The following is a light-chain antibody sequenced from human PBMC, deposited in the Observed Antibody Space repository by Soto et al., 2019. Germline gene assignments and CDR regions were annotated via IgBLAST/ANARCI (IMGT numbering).Light chain of an antibody. CDR1: RGHSSYA. V-gene: IGLV4-69*01. J-gene: IGLJ3*02. CDR2: LNSDGSH. Sequence: QLVLTQSPSASASLGASVKLTCTLSRGHSSYAIAWHQQQPEKGPRYLMKLNSDGSHSKGDGIPDRFSGSSSGAERYLTTSSLQSEDEADYYCQTWGTGIPWVFGGGTKVTVL. CDR3: QTWGTGIPWV.